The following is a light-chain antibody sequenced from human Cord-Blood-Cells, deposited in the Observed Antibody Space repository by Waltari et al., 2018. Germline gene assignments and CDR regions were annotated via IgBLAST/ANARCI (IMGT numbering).Light chain of an antibody. CDR2: SNN. J-gene: IGLJ3*02. CDR1: SSNSGSNP. CDR3: AAWDDSLNGWV. V-gene: IGLV1-44*01. Sequence: QSVLTQPPSASGTPAQRVTISCSGTSSNSGSNPVNCYQQLPGTAPKLLIYSNNQRPSGVPDRFSGSKSGTSASLAISGLQSEDEADYYCAAWDDSLNGWVFGGGTKLTVL.